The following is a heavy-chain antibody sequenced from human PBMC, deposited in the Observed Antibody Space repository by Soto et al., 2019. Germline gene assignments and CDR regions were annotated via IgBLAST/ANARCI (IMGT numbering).Heavy chain of an antibody. CDR3: ARVPLIVTNPPGDHFDY. D-gene: IGHD3-22*01. Sequence: EVQLLESGGGLVQPGGSLRLSCSASGFTFSSNAMSWVRQAPGKGLDWVSAIGDSGDTTYYADSVKGRFTISRDNSKNTPYLTMNGGAAEDTAVYFSARVPLIVTNPPGDHFDYGGQGTLVTVS. CDR1: GFTFSSNA. CDR2: IGDSGDTT. V-gene: IGHV3-23*01. J-gene: IGHJ4*02.